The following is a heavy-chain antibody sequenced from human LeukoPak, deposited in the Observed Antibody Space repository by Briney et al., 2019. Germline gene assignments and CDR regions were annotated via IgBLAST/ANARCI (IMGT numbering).Heavy chain of an antibody. CDR3: ARDHDSSGYDAFDL. Sequence: GGSLRLSCAASGFTFSSYAMSWVRQAPGKGLEWVSAISGSGGSTYYADSVKGRFTISRDNSKNTLYLQMNSLRVEDTAVYYCARDHDSSGYDAFDLWGQGTMVTVSS. V-gene: IGHV3-23*01. D-gene: IGHD3-22*01. CDR2: ISGSGGST. CDR1: GFTFSSYA. J-gene: IGHJ3*01.